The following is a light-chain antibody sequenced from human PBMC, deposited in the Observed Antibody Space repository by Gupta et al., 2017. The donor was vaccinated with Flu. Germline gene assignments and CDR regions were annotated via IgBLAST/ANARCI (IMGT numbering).Light chain of an antibody. Sequence: SITISCTGTSSDVGNYNLVSWYQQHPGKGPKLMIYEVSKRPSGISPRFSGSKSGSTASLTVSGLQAEDEADYYCCSYAGSGLWVFGGGTKLTAL. CDR3: CSYAGSGLWV. V-gene: IGLV2-23*02. J-gene: IGLJ3*02. CDR2: EVS. CDR1: SSDVGNYNL.